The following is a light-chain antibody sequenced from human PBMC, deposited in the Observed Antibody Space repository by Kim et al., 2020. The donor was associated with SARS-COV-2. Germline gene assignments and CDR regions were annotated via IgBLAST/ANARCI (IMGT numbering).Light chain of an antibody. CDR1: QGISSY. V-gene: IGKV1-9*01. CDR3: QQLNSYPMYT. Sequence: ASVGDRVTITCRASQGISSYLAWYQQKPGKAPKLLIYAASTLQSGVPSRFSGSGSGTEFTLTISSLQPEDFATYYCQQLNSYPMYTFGQGTKLEI. CDR2: AAS. J-gene: IGKJ2*01.